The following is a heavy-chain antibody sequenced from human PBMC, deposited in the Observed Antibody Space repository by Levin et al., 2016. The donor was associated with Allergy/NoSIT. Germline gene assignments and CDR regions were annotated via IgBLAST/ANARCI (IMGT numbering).Heavy chain of an antibody. V-gene: IGHV1-69*01. J-gene: IGHJ6*02. D-gene: IGHD2-21*02. CDR3: ARSLFDPDIPCGGDCYRRKNYGMDV. CDR2: IIPIFGTA. Sequence: WVRQAPGQGLEWMGGIIPIFGTANYAQKFQGRVTITADESTSTAYMELSSLRSEDTAVYYCARSLFDPDIPCGGDCYRRKNYGMDVWGQGTTVTVSS.